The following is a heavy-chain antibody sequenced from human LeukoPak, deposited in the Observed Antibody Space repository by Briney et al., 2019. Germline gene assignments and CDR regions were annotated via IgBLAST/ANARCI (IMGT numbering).Heavy chain of an antibody. CDR3: AGRRISLFGFFLGSGTFDL. CDR2: IYPIDSDT. Sequence: GESPEISCHGSHYTFTNYWIGWVRQVPGRGLEWMGIIYPIDSDTKYSPSFQGQVTISADRSINTAYLQWNSLQASGTGIYYCAGRRISLFGFFLGSGTFDLWGQGTLVTVSS. J-gene: IGHJ3*01. CDR1: HYTFTNYW. V-gene: IGHV5-51*01. D-gene: IGHD3-3*01.